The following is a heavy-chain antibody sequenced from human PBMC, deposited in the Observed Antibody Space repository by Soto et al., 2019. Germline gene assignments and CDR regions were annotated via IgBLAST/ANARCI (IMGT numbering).Heavy chain of an antibody. CDR3: ARAPFLTGYLDY. CDR2: ISSSGGTI. CDR1: GFTFSGYE. D-gene: IGHD3-9*01. V-gene: IGHV3-48*03. Sequence: GGSLRLSCAASGFTFSGYEMNWARQAPGKGLEWVSYISSSGGTIYYADSVKGRFTISRDNAKNSLYLQMNSLRAEDTAVYYCARAPFLTGYLDYWGQGTLVTVSS. J-gene: IGHJ4*02.